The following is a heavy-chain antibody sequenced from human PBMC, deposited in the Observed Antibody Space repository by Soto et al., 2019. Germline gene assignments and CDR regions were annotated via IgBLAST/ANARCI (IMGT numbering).Heavy chain of an antibody. J-gene: IGHJ5*02. D-gene: IGHD3-9*01. CDR1: GGSVSSGSYY. CDR3: ARGYYDILTGDSDWFDP. Sequence: PSETLSLTCTVSGGSVSSGSYYWSWIRQPPGKGLEWIGYIYYSGSTNYNPSLKSRVTISVDTSKNQFSLKLSSVTAADTAVYYCARGYYDILTGDSDWFDPWGQGTLVTSPQ. V-gene: IGHV4-61*01. CDR2: IYYSGST.